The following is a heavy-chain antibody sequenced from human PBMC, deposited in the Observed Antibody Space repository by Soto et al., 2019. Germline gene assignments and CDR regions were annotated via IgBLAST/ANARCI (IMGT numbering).Heavy chain of an antibody. V-gene: IGHV3-30-3*01. CDR1: GFTFSSYA. CDR2: ISYHGSDQ. Sequence: QVLLVESGGGVVQPGRSLRLSCAVSGFTFSSYAMHWVRQAPGKGLEWVASISYHGSDQYYTDSVKGRFTISRDNSKNSLFLQTTSERADDTAVYYCARDLMPGASPWQQYFQYWGPGTLGTVSS. J-gene: IGHJ1*01. D-gene: IGHD1-1*01. CDR3: ARDLMPGASPWQQYFQY.